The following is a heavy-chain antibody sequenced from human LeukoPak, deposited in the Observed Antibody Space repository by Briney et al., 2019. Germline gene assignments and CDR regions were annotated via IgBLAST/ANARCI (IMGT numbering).Heavy chain of an antibody. CDR1: GGSISSSSYY. CDR3: ARAHSSGWSNFDY. Sequence: SETLSPTCTVSGGSISSSSYYWGWIRQPPEKGLEWIGSIYYSGSTYYNPSLKSRLTISVGTSKNQFSLRLSSVTAADTAVYYCARAHSSGWSNFDYWGQGTLVTVSS. J-gene: IGHJ4*02. D-gene: IGHD6-19*01. CDR2: IYYSGST. V-gene: IGHV4-39*07.